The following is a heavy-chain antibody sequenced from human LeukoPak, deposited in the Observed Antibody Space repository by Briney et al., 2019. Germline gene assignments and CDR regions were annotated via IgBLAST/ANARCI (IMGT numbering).Heavy chain of an antibody. J-gene: IGHJ4*02. D-gene: IGHD3-16*02. CDR2: ISYSGNT. CDR1: GGPFSSYY. Sequence: SGTLSLTCTASGGPFSSYYWSWIRQPPGKGLEWIGYISYSGNTNYSPSLNSRVTISEDTSKNQFSLKLSSVTAADTAVYYCARISPEYDYVWGSYRYTGPLDYWGQGTLVTVSS. V-gene: IGHV4-59*08. CDR3: ARISPEYDYVWGSYRYTGPLDY.